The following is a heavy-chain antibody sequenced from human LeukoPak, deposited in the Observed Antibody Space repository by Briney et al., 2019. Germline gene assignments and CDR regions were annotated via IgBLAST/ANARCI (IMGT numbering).Heavy chain of an antibody. Sequence: GGSLRLSCAASGFTVSSNYMSWVRQAPGKGLEWVSVIYSGGSTYYADPVKGRFTISRDNSKNTLYLQMNSLGAEDTAIYYCAKTQFRDYDFWSGPYFDYWGQGTLVTVSS. CDR1: GFTVSSNY. D-gene: IGHD3-3*01. CDR2: IYSGGST. J-gene: IGHJ4*02. V-gene: IGHV3-53*01. CDR3: AKTQFRDYDFWSGPYFDY.